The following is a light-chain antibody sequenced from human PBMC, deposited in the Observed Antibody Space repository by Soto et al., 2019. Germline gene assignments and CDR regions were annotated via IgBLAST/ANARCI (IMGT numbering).Light chain of an antibody. CDR2: GAS. CDR1: QSVGSN. Sequence: EIVMTQSPATLSVSPGERATLSCRASQSVGSNLAWYPQKPGQAPRLLIYGASTRATGIPARFSGSGSGPGFTLTLSSMQSEDFAIYFCQQYNNWPPDRTFGQGTKVEIK. J-gene: IGKJ1*01. CDR3: QQYNNWPPDRT. V-gene: IGKV3-15*01.